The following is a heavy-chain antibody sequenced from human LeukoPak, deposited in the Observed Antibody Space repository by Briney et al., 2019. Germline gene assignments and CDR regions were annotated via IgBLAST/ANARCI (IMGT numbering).Heavy chain of an antibody. CDR1: RYNYRDYY. CDR3: ARLDRLYERTYPAGYDI. CDR2: INHKSGGI. J-gene: IGHJ3*02. V-gene: IGHV1-2*02. D-gene: IGHD3-16*02. Sequence: ASVKVSCKASRYNYRDYYIHWVRHAPGQGLEWVGWINHKSGGIRYAPRFQGRGTMSSDTSINTDYMVLGRLTSDDTAVFYCARLDRLYERTYPAGYDIWGQGTGVTVSS.